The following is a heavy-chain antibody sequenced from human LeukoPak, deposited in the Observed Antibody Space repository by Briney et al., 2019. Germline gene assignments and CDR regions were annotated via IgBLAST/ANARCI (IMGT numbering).Heavy chain of an antibody. Sequence: ASVKVSCMASGYTFTGYYMHWVRQAPGQGLEWMGWINPNSGGTNYAQKFQGRVTMTRDTSISTAYMELSRLRSDDTAVYYCARLTEQQLAHFDYWGQGTLVTVSS. D-gene: IGHD6-13*01. V-gene: IGHV1-2*02. CDR2: INPNSGGT. J-gene: IGHJ4*02. CDR3: ARLTEQQLAHFDY. CDR1: GYTFTGYY.